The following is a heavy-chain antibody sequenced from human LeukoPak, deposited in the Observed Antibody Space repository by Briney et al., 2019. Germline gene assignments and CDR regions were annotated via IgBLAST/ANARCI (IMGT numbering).Heavy chain of an antibody. J-gene: IGHJ4*02. V-gene: IGHV3-30*18. Sequence: PGGSLRLSCAASGFTFSSYGMHWVRQAPSKGLEWVAVISYDGSNKYYADSVKGRFTISRDNSKNTLYLQMNSLRAEDTAVYYCAKAYIVATGFDYWGQGTLVTVSS. CDR1: GFTFSSYG. D-gene: IGHD5-12*01. CDR3: AKAYIVATGFDY. CDR2: ISYDGSNK.